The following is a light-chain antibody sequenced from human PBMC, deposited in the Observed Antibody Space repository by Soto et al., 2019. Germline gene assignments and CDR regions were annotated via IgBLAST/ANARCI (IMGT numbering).Light chain of an antibody. J-gene: IGKJ1*01. CDR1: QTISSW. CDR3: QQYNSYSWT. CDR2: DAS. Sequence: TQSPSLLSVSPGERVTITFRASQTISSWLAWYQQKPGKAPKLLIYDASSLESGVPSRFSGSGSGTEFTLTISSLQPDDFATYYCQQYNSYSWTFGQGTKVDNK. V-gene: IGKV1-5*01.